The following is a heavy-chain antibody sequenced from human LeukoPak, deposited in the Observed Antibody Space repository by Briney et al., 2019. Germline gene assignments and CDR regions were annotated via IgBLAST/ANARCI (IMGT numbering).Heavy chain of an antibody. CDR2: ISSSGSTI. V-gene: IGHV3-11*01. CDR3: ARDYYDSSGYYCAVDY. Sequence: GGSLRLSCAASGFTFSDYYMSWTRQAPGKGLEWVSYISSSGSTIYYADSVKGRFTISRDNAKNSLYLQMNSLRAEDTAVYYCARDYYDSSGYYCAVDYWGQGTLVTVSS. CDR1: GFTFSDYY. J-gene: IGHJ4*02. D-gene: IGHD3-22*01.